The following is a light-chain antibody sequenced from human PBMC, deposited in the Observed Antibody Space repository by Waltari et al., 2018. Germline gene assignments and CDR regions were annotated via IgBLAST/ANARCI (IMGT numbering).Light chain of an antibody. CDR1: QSIGTN. CDR2: DAF. CDR3: QQRYTWPNS. J-gene: IGKJ4*01. V-gene: IGKV3-11*01. Sequence: EIVLTQSPATLSLSAGERATLSCRASQSIGTNLAWYQKRPGQAPRLLIYDAFDRAAGVPARFSGSSSGVEFTLTISSLEPEDSGVYFCQQRYTWPNSFGGGTKVEI.